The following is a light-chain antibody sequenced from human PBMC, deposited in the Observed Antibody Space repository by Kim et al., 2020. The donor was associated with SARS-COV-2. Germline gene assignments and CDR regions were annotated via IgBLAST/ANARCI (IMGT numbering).Light chain of an antibody. Sequence: EIVLTQSPGTLSLSPGERATLSCRASQSVSSSYLAWYQQKPGQAPRLLIYGASSRATGIPDRFSGSGSGTDFTRTISRLEPEGFAVYYCQQYGSSLRTFGQGTKVDIK. CDR2: GAS. V-gene: IGKV3-20*01. CDR1: QSVSSSY. CDR3: QQYGSSLRT. J-gene: IGKJ1*01.